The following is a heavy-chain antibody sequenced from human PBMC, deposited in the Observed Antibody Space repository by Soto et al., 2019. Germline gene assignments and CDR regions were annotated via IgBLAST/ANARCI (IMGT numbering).Heavy chain of an antibody. CDR3: AKDGGGRDIVVVVAAPFDY. V-gene: IGHV3-30*18. CDR2: ISYDGSNK. J-gene: IGHJ4*02. CDR1: GFTFSSYG. D-gene: IGHD2-15*01. Sequence: QVQLVESGGGVVQPGRSLRLSCAASGFTFSSYGMHWVRQAPGKGLEWVAVISYDGSNKYYADSVKGRFTISRDNSKNTLYLQMNSLRAEATAVYYCAKDGGGRDIVVVVAAPFDYWGQGTLVTVSS.